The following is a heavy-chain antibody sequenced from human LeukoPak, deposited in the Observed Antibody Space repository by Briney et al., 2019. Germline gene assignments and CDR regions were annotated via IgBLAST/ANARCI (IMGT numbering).Heavy chain of an antibody. Sequence: GRSLRLSCAASGFPFSSYGMHWVRQSPGKGLEWVAVIWYDGSNKYYVDSVKGRFTISRDNSKNTLYLQMDSLTAEDTAVYYCARDGTVTAGPFDPWGGGTLVTVSS. CDR3: ARDGTVTAGPFDP. CDR1: GFPFSSYG. D-gene: IGHD4-17*01. CDR2: IWYDGSNK. J-gene: IGHJ5*02. V-gene: IGHV3-33*01.